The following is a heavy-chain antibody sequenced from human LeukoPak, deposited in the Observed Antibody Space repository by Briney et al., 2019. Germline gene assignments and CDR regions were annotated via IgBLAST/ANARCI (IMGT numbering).Heavy chain of an antibody. D-gene: IGHD1-26*01. CDR1: GFTFSSYW. CDR2: VNSDGSSR. J-gene: IGHJ4*02. Sequence: GGSLRLSCAASGFTFSSYWMHWVRQAPGKGLVWVPLVNSDGSSRSYADSVKGRFTISRDNAKNTLYLQMNSLRAEDTAVYYCAGDLSGSLDYWGQGTLVTVSS. CDR3: AGDLSGSLDY. V-gene: IGHV3-74*01.